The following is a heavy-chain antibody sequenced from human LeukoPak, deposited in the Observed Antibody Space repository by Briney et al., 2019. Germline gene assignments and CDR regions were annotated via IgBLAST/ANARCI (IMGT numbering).Heavy chain of an antibody. CDR3: VSTGKGTSIFG. CDR2: FDPEDAET. CDR1: GYTLTELS. Sequence: GASVKVSCKVSGYTLTELSMHWVRQAPGKGLEWMGGFDPEDAETIYAQKFQGKITMTEDTSTDTAYMELNSLRSEDTAVYYCVSTGKGTSIFGWGQGTLVTVSS. V-gene: IGHV1-24*01. D-gene: IGHD3-3*01. J-gene: IGHJ4*02.